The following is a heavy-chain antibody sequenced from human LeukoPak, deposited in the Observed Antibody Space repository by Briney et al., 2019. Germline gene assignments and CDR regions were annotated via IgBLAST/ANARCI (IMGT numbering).Heavy chain of an antibody. CDR3: ARLNEGPLDY. V-gene: IGHV4-39*01. D-gene: IGHD1-1*01. CDR2: IYYSGST. CDR1: GGSISSSSYY. Sequence: PSETLSLTCTVSGGSISSSSYYWGWIRQPPGKGLEWIGSIYYSGSTYYNPSLKSRVTISVDTSKNQFSLKLSSVTAADTAVYYCARLNEGPLDYWGQGTLVTVSS. J-gene: IGHJ4*02.